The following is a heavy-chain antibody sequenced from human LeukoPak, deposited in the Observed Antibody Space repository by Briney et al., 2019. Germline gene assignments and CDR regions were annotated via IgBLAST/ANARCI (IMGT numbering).Heavy chain of an antibody. J-gene: IGHJ4*02. V-gene: IGHV3-48*01. CDR1: GFTFNNYW. CDR2: ISSSGSTI. D-gene: IGHD3-22*01. CDR3: ASGDVYDSSGYLDY. Sequence: GGSLRLSCAASGFTFNNYWMSWVRQAPGKGLEWVSYISSSGSTIYYADSVKGRFTISRDNSKNTLYLQMNSLRAEDTAVYYCASGDVYDSSGYLDYWGQGTLVTVSS.